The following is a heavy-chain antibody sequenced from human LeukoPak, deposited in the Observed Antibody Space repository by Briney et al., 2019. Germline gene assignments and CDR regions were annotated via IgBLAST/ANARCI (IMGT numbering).Heavy chain of an antibody. D-gene: IGHD1-1*01. J-gene: IGHJ5*02. Sequence: SETLSLTCTVSGGSISSHYWSWIRQPPGEGLEWIGYIYYSGSTNYNPSLKSRVTISVDTSKNQFSLKLSSVTAADTAVYYCARTGYGHNWFDPWGQGTLVTVSS. CDR2: IYYSGST. V-gene: IGHV4-59*11. CDR3: ARTGYGHNWFDP. CDR1: GGSISSHY.